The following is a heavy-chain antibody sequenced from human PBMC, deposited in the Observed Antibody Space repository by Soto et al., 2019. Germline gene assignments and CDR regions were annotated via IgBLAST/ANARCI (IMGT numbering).Heavy chain of an antibody. CDR3: ARSRLRLYYFDY. CDR1: GYTFTSYY. CDR2: INPSGGST. J-gene: IGHJ4*02. D-gene: IGHD4-17*01. Sequence: QVQLVQSGAEVKKPGASVKVSCMASGYTFTSYYMHWVRQAPRKGLEWMGIINPSGGSTSYAQKFQGRVTMTRDTSTSTVYMELSSLRSEDTAVYYCARSRLRLYYFDYWGQGTLVTVSS. V-gene: IGHV1-46*01.